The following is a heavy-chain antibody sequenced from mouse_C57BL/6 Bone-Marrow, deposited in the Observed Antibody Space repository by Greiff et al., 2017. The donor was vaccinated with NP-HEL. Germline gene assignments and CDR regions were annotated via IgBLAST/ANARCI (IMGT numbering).Heavy chain of an antibody. V-gene: IGHV1-81*01. J-gene: IGHJ2*01. CDR3: ARRDRYYGSSSLDY. CDR2: IYPRSGNT. CDR1: GYTFTSYG. D-gene: IGHD1-1*01. Sequence: VKVVESGAELARPGASVKLSCKASGYTFTSYGISWVKQRTGQGLEWIGEIYPRSGNTYYNEKFKGKATLTADKSSSTAYMELRSLTSEDSAVYFCARRDRYYGSSSLDYWGQGTTLTVSS.